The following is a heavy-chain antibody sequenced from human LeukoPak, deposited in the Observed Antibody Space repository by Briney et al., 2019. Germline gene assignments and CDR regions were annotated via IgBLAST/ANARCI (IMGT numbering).Heavy chain of an antibody. V-gene: IGHV4-30-4*08. D-gene: IGHD5-18*01. Sequence: TLSLTFTVSGGSISSGDYYWSWIRPRPGKGLEWIGYIYYSASTYSHPSLNIRVTISVDTSKNQFSLKLSSVTAADTAVYYCARDNTAMVDYWGQGTLVTVSS. CDR2: IYYSAST. CDR1: GGSISSGDYY. J-gene: IGHJ4*02. CDR3: ARDNTAMVDY.